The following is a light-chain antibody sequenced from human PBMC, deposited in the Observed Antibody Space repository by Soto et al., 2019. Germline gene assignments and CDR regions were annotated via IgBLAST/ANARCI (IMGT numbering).Light chain of an antibody. J-gene: IGKJ2*03. CDR1: QSLLYSSNNKNY. V-gene: IGKV4-1*01. Sequence: DIVMTQSPDSLPVSLGERATINCKSSQSLLYSSNNKNYLAWYQQKPGQPPKLLIFWASTRESGVPDRFSGSGSGTDFTLTISRLQAEDFAVYYCQQYYYTPHSFGQGTKLEIK. CDR3: QQYYYTPHS. CDR2: WAS.